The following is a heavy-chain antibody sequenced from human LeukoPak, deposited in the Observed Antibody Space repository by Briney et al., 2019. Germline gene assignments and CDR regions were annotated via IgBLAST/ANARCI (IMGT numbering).Heavy chain of an antibody. J-gene: IGHJ4*02. CDR2: ISYDGSNK. D-gene: IGHD3-3*01. CDR1: GFTFSSYA. Sequence: GGSLRLSCAASGFTFSSYAMHWVRQAPGKGLGWVAVISYDGSNKYYADSVKGRFTISRDNSKNTLYLQMNSLRAEDTAVYYCARPASYDFWSGYYTYFDYWGQGTLVAVSS. V-gene: IGHV3-30*04. CDR3: ARPASYDFWSGYYTYFDY.